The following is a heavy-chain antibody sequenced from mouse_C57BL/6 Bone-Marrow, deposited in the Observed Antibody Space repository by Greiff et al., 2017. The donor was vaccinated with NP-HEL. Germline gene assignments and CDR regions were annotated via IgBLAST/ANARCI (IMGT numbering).Heavy chain of an antibody. Sequence: EVQRVESGGGLVKPGGSLKLYCAASGFTFSDYGMHWVSQAPEKGLEWVAYISSGSSTILYADTVTGRFTISRDNAKNTLFLQMTSLWSEDTAMYYFAWPGDGYLYYAMDYWGQGTSVTVSS. D-gene: IGHD2-3*01. CDR1: GFTFSDYG. CDR3: AWPGDGYLYYAMDY. CDR2: ISSGSSTI. J-gene: IGHJ4*01. V-gene: IGHV5-17*01.